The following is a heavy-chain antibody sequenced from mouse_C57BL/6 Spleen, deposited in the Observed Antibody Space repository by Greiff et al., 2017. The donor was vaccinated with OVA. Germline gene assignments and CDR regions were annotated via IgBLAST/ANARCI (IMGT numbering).Heavy chain of an antibody. J-gene: IGHJ2*01. CDR3: TRKGLTGTPFDY. CDR2: IYPGNSDT. V-gene: IGHV1-5*01. D-gene: IGHD4-1*01. CDR1: GYTFTSYW. Sequence: EVKVVESGTVLARPGASVKMSCKTSGYTFTSYWMHWVKQRPGQGLEWIGAIYPGNSDTSYNQKFKGKAKLTAVTSASTAYMELSSLTNEDSAVYYCTRKGLTGTPFDYWGQGTTLTVSS.